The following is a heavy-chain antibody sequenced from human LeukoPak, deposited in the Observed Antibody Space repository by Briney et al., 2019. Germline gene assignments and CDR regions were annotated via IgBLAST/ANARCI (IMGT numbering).Heavy chain of an antibody. CDR1: GFTFTRNC. Sequence: GGSLRLSCVASGFTFTRNCMHWVRQAPGKGLEWVAAIPHDGSNAYYADSVKGRFTISRVNSKNTQYLQMNSLRIEDSAVYYCSTGSDFYYASWGQGNLVTVSS. D-gene: IGHD3-3*01. CDR3: STGSDFYYAS. CDR2: IPHDGSNA. V-gene: IGHV3-30-3*01. J-gene: IGHJ5*02.